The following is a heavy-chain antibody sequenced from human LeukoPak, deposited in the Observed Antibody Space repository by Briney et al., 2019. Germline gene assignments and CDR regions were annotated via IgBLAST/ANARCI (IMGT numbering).Heavy chain of an antibody. V-gene: IGHV1-18*01. CDR2: ISAYNGNT. CDR1: GGTFSSYA. Sequence: ASVKVSCKASGGTFSSYAISWVRQAPGQGLEWMGWISAYNGNTNYAQKLQGRVTMTTDTSTSTAYMELRSLRSDDTAVYYCARDHRYFDWLLRASYYFDYWGQGTLVTVSS. CDR3: ARDHRYFDWLLRASYYFDY. J-gene: IGHJ4*02. D-gene: IGHD3-9*01.